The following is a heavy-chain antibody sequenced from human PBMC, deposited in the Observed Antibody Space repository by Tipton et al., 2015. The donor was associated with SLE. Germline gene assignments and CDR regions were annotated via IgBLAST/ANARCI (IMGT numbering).Heavy chain of an antibody. Sequence: TLSLTCTVSGDSISSSAYYWGWVRQPPGKGLEWIGTIFYSGSTYYNPSLESRVTISVDTSKNQFSLKLSSVTAADTAVYYCALKRGWFGELLHYWGQGTLVTVSS. V-gene: IGHV4-39*07. CDR2: IFYSGST. CDR1: GDSISSSAYY. J-gene: IGHJ4*02. CDR3: ALKRGWFGELLHY. D-gene: IGHD3-10*01.